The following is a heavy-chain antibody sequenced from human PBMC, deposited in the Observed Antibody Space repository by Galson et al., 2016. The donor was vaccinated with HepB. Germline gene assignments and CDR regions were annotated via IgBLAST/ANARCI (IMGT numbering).Heavy chain of an antibody. V-gene: IGHV3-11*01. J-gene: IGHJ6*02. Sequence: SLRLSCAASGLTFSDSYMTWIRQAPGKGLEWLSYISSSGSTIYYADSVKGRFTISRDNAKSSLYLQMNSLRAEDTAVYYGARVMVDYHYWSNKPKHYYSGRDVWGQGTTVTVSS. CDR1: GLTFSDSY. D-gene: IGHD3-3*01. CDR3: ARVMVDYHYWSNKPKHYYSGRDV. CDR2: ISSSGSTI.